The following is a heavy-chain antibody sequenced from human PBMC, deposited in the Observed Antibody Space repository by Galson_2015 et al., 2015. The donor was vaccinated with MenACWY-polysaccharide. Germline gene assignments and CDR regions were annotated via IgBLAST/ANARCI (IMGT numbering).Heavy chain of an antibody. D-gene: IGHD1-1*01. Sequence: SLRLSCAASGFGFSNYAMNWVRQSPTKGLEWVSFIRRSGDSTAYADSVKGRFTISRDNLKNTLYLQMNSLTAADTAVYYCAKDLSTSTYYQMDVWGKGTTVTVFS. CDR1: GFGFSNYA. CDR3: AKDLSTSTYYQMDV. J-gene: IGHJ6*03. V-gene: IGHV3-23*01. CDR2: IRRSGDST.